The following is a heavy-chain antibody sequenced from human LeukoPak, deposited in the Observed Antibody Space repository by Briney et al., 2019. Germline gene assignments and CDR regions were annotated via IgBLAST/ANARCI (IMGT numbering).Heavy chain of an antibody. V-gene: IGHV3-33*06. CDR3: AKATGTFYYFDY. Sequence: PGRSLRLSCAASGFTFSSYGMHWVRQAPGKGLEWVAVIRYDGSNKYYADSVKGRFTISRDNSKNTLYLQMNSLRAEDTAVYYCAKATGTFYYFDYWGQGTLVTVFS. J-gene: IGHJ4*02. CDR1: GFTFSSYG. CDR2: IRYDGSNK. D-gene: IGHD1-1*01.